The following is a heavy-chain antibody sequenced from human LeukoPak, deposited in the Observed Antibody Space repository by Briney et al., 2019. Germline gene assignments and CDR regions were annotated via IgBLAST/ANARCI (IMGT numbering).Heavy chain of an antibody. V-gene: IGHV4-4*07. CDR3: AATADPYDAFDI. CDR1: GGSISNYY. CDR2: IYTSGST. J-gene: IGHJ3*02. Sequence: SETLSLTCTVSGGSISNYYWSWIRQPAGKGLEWIGRIYTSGSTDYNPSLKSRVTISVDTSKNQFSLKLSSVTAADTAVYYCAATADPYDAFDIWGQGTMVTVSS. D-gene: IGHD1-14*01.